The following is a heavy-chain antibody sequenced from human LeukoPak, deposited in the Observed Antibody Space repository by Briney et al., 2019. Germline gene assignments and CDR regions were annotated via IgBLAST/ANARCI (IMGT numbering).Heavy chain of an antibody. CDR2: INSDGIST. Sequence: GGSLRLSCAASGFTFSSYWMSWVRQAPRKGLVWVSRINSDGISTIYADSVKGRFTISIDNAKNTLYLQMNSLRAEDTAVYYCARMEFDCSSTSCYGDYWGQGTLVTVSS. J-gene: IGHJ4*02. D-gene: IGHD2-2*01. V-gene: IGHV3-74*01. CDR3: ARMEFDCSSTSCYGDY. CDR1: GFTFSSYW.